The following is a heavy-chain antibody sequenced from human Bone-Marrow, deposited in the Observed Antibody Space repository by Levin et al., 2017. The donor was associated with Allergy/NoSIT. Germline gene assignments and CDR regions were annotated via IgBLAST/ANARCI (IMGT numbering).Heavy chain of an antibody. CDR3: VRDDDFYTLSY. Sequence: LSLTCVASGFTFTGYWMGWVRQAPGKGLEWVANIMKDGSDKNYVDSVKGRFTITRDNAKNSVYLQMNSLRAEDTAVYFCVRDDDFYTLSYWGQGTLVTVSS. CDR1: GFTFTGYW. CDR2: IMKDGSDK. D-gene: IGHD2-21*02. J-gene: IGHJ4*02. V-gene: IGHV3-7*01.